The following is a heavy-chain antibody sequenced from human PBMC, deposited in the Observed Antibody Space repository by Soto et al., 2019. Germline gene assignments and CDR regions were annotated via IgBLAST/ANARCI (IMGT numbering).Heavy chain of an antibody. CDR1: GFTFSSYA. D-gene: IGHD1-26*01. CDR3: AKVSPSGGSYLGKAYFDY. CDR2: ISGSGGST. J-gene: IGHJ4*02. V-gene: IGHV3-23*01. Sequence: PGGSLRLSCAASGFTFSSYAMSWARQAPGKGLEWVSAISGSGGSTYYADSVKGRFTISRDNSKNTLYLQMNSLRAEDTAVYYCAKVSPSGGSYLGKAYFDYWGQGTLVTVSS.